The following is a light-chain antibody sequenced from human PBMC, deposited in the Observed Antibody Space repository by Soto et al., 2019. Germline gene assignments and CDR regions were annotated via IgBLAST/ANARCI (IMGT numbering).Light chain of an antibody. Sequence: DIQMTQSPASLSASVGERVTITCRASQSISSYLNWYQQKPGKAPKLLIYAASSLQSGVPSRFSGSGSGTDFTLTISSLQPEDFATYYCQQSYNTPRTFGQGTKLEIK. CDR3: QQSYNTPRT. CDR1: QSISSY. V-gene: IGKV1-39*01. CDR2: AAS. J-gene: IGKJ2*02.